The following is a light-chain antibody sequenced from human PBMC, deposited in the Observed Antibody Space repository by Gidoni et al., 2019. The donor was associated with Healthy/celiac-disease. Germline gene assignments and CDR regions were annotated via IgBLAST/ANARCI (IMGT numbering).Light chain of an antibody. Sequence: DIQMTQSPSTLSASVGDRVTITCRASQSISSWLAWYQQKPGKAPKLLIYDASSLESGVPSRFSGSGSGTEFTFTISSLQPDDFATYYCQHLWTFGQGTKVEIK. J-gene: IGKJ1*01. CDR1: QSISSW. V-gene: IGKV1-5*01. CDR2: DAS. CDR3: QHLWT.